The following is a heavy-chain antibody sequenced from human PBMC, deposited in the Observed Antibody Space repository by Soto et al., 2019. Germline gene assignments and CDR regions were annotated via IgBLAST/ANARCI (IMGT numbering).Heavy chain of an antibody. J-gene: IGHJ4*02. Sequence: GGSLRLSCAASGFTFSNAWMSWVRQAPGGGLEWVGRIKRNFDGGTTDYAAPVKGRFAISRDDSNSILYLQMNSLRSEDTAVYYCTTVDAVVLNWGQGILVTVSS. D-gene: IGHD6-19*01. CDR3: TTVDAVVLN. CDR1: GFTFSNAW. CDR2: IKRNFDGGTT. V-gene: IGHV3-15*01.